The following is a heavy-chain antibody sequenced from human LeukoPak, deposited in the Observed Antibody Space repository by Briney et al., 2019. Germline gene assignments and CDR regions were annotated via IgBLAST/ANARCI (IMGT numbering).Heavy chain of an antibody. Sequence: PGGSLRPSCAASGFTFDDYAMHWVRQAPGKGLEWVSGISWNSGSIGYADSVKGRFTISRDNAKNSLYLQMNSLRAEDTALYYCAKDPFDYWGQGTLVTVSS. CDR1: GFTFDDYA. J-gene: IGHJ4*02. CDR2: ISWNSGSI. V-gene: IGHV3-9*01. CDR3: AKDPFDY.